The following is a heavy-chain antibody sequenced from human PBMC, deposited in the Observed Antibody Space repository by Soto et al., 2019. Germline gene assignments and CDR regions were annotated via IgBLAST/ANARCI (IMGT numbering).Heavy chain of an antibody. D-gene: IGHD6-6*01. J-gene: IGHJ4*02. V-gene: IGHV1-18*01. CDR3: ARAVYSSSPGYHFDY. Sequence: ASVKVSCKASGYTFTSYGISWVRQAPGQGLEWMGWISAYNGNTNYAQKLQGRVTMTTDTSTSTAYMELRSLRSDDTAVYYCARAVYSSSPGYHFDYWGQGTLVTVSS. CDR1: GYTFTSYG. CDR2: ISAYNGNT.